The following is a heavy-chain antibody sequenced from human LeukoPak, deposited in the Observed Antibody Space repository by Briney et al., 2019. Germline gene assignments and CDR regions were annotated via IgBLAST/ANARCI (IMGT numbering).Heavy chain of an antibody. V-gene: IGHV4-34*01. Sequence: SETLSLTCAGYGGSFSGYYWSWIRQPPGKGREWIGEINHSGSTNYNPSLTSRVTLSVDTSKNQFSLKLSSVTAADTAVYYCASSGGESVSFYYFDYWGQGTLVTVSS. CDR2: INHSGST. J-gene: IGHJ4*02. CDR3: ASSGGESVSFYYFDY. D-gene: IGHD2/OR15-2a*01. CDR1: GGSFSGYY.